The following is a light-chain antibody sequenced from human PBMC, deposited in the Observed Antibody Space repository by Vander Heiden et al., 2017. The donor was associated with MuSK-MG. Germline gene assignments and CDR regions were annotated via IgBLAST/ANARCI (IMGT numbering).Light chain of an antibody. J-gene: IGLJ3*02. CDR1: RSDVGGYNY. CDR3: RSYTSSSTPGV. CDR2: DVS. V-gene: IGLV2-14*01. Sequence: HSALTQPASVSGSPGQSVTISCAGTRSDVGGYNYVYWYQQQPGKAPKLMIYDVSDRPSGVSKRFSGSKSGNTASLTISGLQAEDEADYYCRSYTSSSTPGVFGGGTKLTVL.